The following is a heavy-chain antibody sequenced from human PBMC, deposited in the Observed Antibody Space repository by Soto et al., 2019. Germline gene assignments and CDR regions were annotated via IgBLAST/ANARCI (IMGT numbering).Heavy chain of an antibody. J-gene: IGHJ6*02. CDR2: ISYDGSNK. V-gene: IGHV3-30*18. D-gene: IGHD2-2*01. CDR3: AKDLWDIVVVPAAIRGSYYYGMDV. CDR1: GFTFSSYG. Sequence: GGSLRLSCAASGFTFSSYGMHWVRQAPGKGLEWVAVISYDGSNKYYADSVKGRFTISRDNSKNTLYLQMNSLRAEDTAVYYCAKDLWDIVVVPAAIRGSYYYGMDVWGQGTTVTVSS.